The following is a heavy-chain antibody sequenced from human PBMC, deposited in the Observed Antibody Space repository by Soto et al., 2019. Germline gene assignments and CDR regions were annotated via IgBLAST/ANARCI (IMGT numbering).Heavy chain of an antibody. CDR3: AREVAYYDYAWGSYRFYFDY. V-gene: IGHV3-7*03. Sequence: GGSLRLSCAASGFTFSSYWMSWVRQAPGKGLEWVANIKQDGSEKYYVDSVKGRFTISRDNAKNSLYLQMNSLRAEDTAVYYCAREVAYYDYAWGSYRFYFDYWGQGTLVTVSS. J-gene: IGHJ4*02. CDR2: IKQDGSEK. D-gene: IGHD3-16*02. CDR1: GFTFSSYW.